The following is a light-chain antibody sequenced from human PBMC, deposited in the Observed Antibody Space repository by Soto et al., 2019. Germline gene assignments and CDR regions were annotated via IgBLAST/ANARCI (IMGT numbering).Light chain of an antibody. J-gene: IGKJ1*01. CDR2: DAS. Sequence: EIGLTQSPATLSLSPGERGTLSCRASWSVDRYLAWYQQKPGQAPRLLIYDASNRATGTPARFSGSGSGTDFTLTISRLEPEDVAVYYCQQRSIWPWTFGQGTKVEI. CDR3: QQRSIWPWT. CDR1: WSVDRY. V-gene: IGKV3-11*01.